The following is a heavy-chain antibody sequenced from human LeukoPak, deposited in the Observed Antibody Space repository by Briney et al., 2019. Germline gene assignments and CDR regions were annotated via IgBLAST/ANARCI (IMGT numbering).Heavy chain of an antibody. V-gene: IGHV4-30-2*01. CDR2: IYHSGST. J-gene: IGHJ4*02. Sequence: SETLSLTCTVSGGSISSGGYYWSWIRQPPGKGLEWIGYIYHSGSTYYNPSLKSRVTISVDRSKNQFSLKLSSVTAADTAVYYCAREGPYSSSWYGYWGQGTLVTVSS. CDR3: AREGPYSSSWYGY. D-gene: IGHD6-13*01. CDR1: GGSISSGGYY.